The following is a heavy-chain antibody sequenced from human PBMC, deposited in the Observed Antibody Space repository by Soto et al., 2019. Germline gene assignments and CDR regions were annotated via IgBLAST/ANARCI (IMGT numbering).Heavy chain of an antibody. CDR3: ARAYNWNSPFDD. V-gene: IGHV1-2*02. CDR1: GYSFTAYY. J-gene: IGHJ4*02. Sequence: QVQLVQSGAEVKKPGASVRVSCKASGYSFTAYYIHWVQQAPGQGLEWMGWVNPNSGATNYAQNFQGRVAMTSDTSISTAYMELSRLKSDDTATYSCARAYNWNSPFDDWGQGTLVTVSS. CDR2: VNPNSGAT. D-gene: IGHD1-7*01.